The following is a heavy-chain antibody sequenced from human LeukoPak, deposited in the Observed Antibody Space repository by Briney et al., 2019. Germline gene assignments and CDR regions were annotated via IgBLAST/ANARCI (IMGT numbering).Heavy chain of an antibody. J-gene: IGHJ2*01. Sequence: TSETLSLTCTVSGGSISNYFWYWIRQSPGKRLEWIGFVYNGGSTNYNPSLKSRVTMSVDTSKNQFSLKMSYVTAADTAMYYCAREGSGSYYRWYFDLWGRGTLVTVSS. D-gene: IGHD1-26*01. V-gene: IGHV4-59*01. CDR3: AREGSGSYYRWYFDL. CDR2: VYNGGST. CDR1: GGSISNYF.